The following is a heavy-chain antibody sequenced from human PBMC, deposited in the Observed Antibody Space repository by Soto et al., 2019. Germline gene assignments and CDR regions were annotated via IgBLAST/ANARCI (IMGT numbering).Heavy chain of an antibody. Sequence: QVQLQESGPGLVKPSETLSLTCTVSGASISSGGYWSWIRQHPGKGLEWIGYIYYSGRTYYNPSLNSRVTISVDTSKNQFSLKLNSVTAADTAVYFSAGIVLAEAAHFDSWGQGTLVTVSS. CDR2: IYYSGRT. CDR3: AGIVLAEAAHFDS. V-gene: IGHV4-31*03. D-gene: IGHD2-21*01. CDR1: GASISSGGY. J-gene: IGHJ4*02.